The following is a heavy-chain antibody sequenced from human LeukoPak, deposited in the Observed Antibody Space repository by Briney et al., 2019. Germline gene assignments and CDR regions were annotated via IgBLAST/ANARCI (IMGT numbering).Heavy chain of an antibody. CDR2: IYYSGST. CDR3: ARVLAAAGNNWFDP. D-gene: IGHD6-13*01. V-gene: IGHV4-59*12. J-gene: IGHJ5*02. Sequence: SETLSLTCTVSGGSISSYYWSWIRQPPGKGLEWIGYIYYSGSTNYNPSLKSRVTISVDTSKNQFSLKLTSVTAADTAVYYCARVLAAAGNNWFDPWGQGTLVTVSS. CDR1: GGSISSYY.